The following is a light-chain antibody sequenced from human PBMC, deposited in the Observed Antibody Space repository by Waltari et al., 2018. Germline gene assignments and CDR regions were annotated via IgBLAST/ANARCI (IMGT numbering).Light chain of an antibody. Sequence: QSALTQPASVSGSPGQPITTLCTGTRSDVGCFNLVYWYQQHPGKAPNLMIYEVSKRPSGVSNRFSGSKSGNTASLTISGLQAEDEADYYCCSYAGSSTLVFGGGTKLTV. CDR3: CSYAGSSTLV. J-gene: IGLJ2*01. V-gene: IGLV2-23*02. CDR1: RSDVGCFNL. CDR2: EVS.